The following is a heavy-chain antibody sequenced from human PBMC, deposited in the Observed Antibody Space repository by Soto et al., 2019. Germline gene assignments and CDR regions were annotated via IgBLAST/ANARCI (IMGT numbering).Heavy chain of an antibody. J-gene: IGHJ6*02. CDR3: ARDQSDFRSGSGTGNGHGV. CDR1: GYSLISYG. CDR2: ISPYNGNT. D-gene: IGHD3-3*01. Sequence: GTAVKLSCKASGYSLISYGISWVRQAPGQGLEWMAWISPYNGNTNYAQKFQGRVTMTTDTSTSTAYMELRSLRSDDTAVYYCARDQSDFRSGSGTGNGHGVCGQGHTVT. V-gene: IGHV1-18*04.